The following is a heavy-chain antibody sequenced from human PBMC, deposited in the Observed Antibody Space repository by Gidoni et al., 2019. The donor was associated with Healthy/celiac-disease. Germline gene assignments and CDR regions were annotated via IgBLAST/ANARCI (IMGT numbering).Heavy chain of an antibody. V-gene: IGHV3-23*01. CDR2: ISGSGGST. D-gene: IGHD5-18*01. CDR1: GFPFSSYA. J-gene: IGHJ6*02. CDR3: AKGRGQLWSSYDYYGMDV. Sequence: EVQLLESGGGLVQPGGSLRLSCAASGFPFSSYAMTWVRQAPGKGLEWVSAISGSGGSTYYAESVKGRFTISRDNSKNTLYLQRNSLRAEDTAVYYCAKGRGQLWSSYDYYGMDVWGQGTTVTVSS.